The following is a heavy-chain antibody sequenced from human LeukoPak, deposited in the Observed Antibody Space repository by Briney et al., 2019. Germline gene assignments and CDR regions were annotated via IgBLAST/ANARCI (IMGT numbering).Heavy chain of an antibody. J-gene: IGHJ4*02. Sequence: GGSLRLSCAASGFTVSSNYMSWVRQAPGKGLEWVSVIYTGGSTYYADSVKGRFTISRDNSKNTLYLQMNSLRAEDTAVYYCARAGWFGELMGDYWGQGTLVTVSS. CDR3: ARAGWFGELMGDY. V-gene: IGHV3-66*01. CDR1: GFTVSSNY. D-gene: IGHD3-10*01. CDR2: IYTGGST.